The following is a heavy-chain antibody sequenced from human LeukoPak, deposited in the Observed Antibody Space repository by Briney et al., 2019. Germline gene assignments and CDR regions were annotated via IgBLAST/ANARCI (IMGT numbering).Heavy chain of an antibody. D-gene: IGHD1-14*01. CDR3: ARARIDH. CDR2: IREDGSEK. V-gene: IGHV3-7*04. Sequence: PGGSLRLSCAASGFTFSSHWMTWVRQAPGKGLEWVANIREDGSEKYYVDSVKGRFTISRDNAKNSLYLQMSSLRVEDTAVYYCARARIDHWGQGTLVTVSS. J-gene: IGHJ4*02. CDR1: GFTFSSHW.